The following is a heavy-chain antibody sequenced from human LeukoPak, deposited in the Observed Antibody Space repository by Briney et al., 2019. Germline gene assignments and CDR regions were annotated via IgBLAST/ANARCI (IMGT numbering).Heavy chain of an antibody. Sequence: GGSLRLSCAAPGFTFINYWMSWVRQAPGKGLEWVANMKQDVDSMKGRFTISRDNAKNSLYLQMSGLRAEDTAVYFCARIGYSSSSFDYWGQGVLVTVYS. CDR3: ARIGYSSSSFDY. CDR2: MKQ. D-gene: IGHD6-6*01. J-gene: IGHJ4*02. V-gene: IGHV3-7*03. CDR1: GFTFINYW.